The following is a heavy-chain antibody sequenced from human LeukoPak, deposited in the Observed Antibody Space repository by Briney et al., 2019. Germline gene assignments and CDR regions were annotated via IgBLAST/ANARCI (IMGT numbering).Heavy chain of an antibody. D-gene: IGHD2-21*01. CDR3: VGCAGDCSNAY. J-gene: IGHJ4*02. Sequence: PGGSLKLSCAASGFTFSGSAMHWVRQASGKGLEWVGHIRSKANSYATAYAASVKGRFTISRDDSKNMAYLQMNSLKTEDTAVYYCVGCAGDCSNAYWGQGTLVTVSS. V-gene: IGHV3-73*01. CDR2: IRSKANSYAT. CDR1: GFTFSGSA.